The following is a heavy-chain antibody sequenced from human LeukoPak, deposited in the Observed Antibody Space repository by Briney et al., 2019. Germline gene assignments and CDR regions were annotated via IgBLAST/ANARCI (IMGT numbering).Heavy chain of an antibody. CDR1: GGSFSGYY. CDR3: ARGTLVPRFDY. CDR2: INHSGST. J-gene: IGHJ4*02. Sequence: KPSETLSLTCAVYGGSFSGYYWSWIRQPPGKGLEWIGEINHSGSTNYNPSLKSRVTISVDTSKNQFSLKLSSVTAADTAVYYCARGTLVPRFDYWGQGTLVTVSS. V-gene: IGHV4-34*01.